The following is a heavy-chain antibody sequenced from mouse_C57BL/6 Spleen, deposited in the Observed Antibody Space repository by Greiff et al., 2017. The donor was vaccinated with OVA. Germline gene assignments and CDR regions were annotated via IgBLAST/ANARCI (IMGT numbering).Heavy chain of an antibody. V-gene: IGHV1-42*01. CDR2: INPSTGGT. Sequence: VQLKQSGPELVKPGASVKISCKASGYSFTGYYMNWVKQSPEKSLEWIGEINPSTGGTTYNQKFKAKATLTVDKSSSTAYMQLKSLTSEDSAVYYCARYDDYFAYWGQGTLVTVSA. D-gene: IGHD2-3*01. J-gene: IGHJ3*01. CDR1: GYSFTGYY. CDR3: ARYDDYFAY.